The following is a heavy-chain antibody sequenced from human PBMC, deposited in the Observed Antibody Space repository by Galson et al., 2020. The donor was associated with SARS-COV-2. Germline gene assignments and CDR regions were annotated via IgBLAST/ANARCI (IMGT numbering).Heavy chain of an antibody. D-gene: IGHD6-19*01. V-gene: IGHV4-4*02. CDR1: GGSISSINW. CDR2: IYHSGST. Sequence: SETLSLTCAVSGGSISSINWWSWVRPPPGKGLEWIGEIYHSGSTNYNPSLKSRVTISVDKSKNQFSLKLSSVTAADTAVYYCAREPREWLVLNYYYMDVWGKGTTVTVSS. J-gene: IGHJ6*03. CDR3: AREPREWLVLNYYYMDV.